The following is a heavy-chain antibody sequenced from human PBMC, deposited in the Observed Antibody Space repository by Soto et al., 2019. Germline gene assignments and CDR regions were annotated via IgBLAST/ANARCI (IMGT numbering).Heavy chain of an antibody. CDR2: IIPIFGTA. CDR1: GGTFSSYA. V-gene: IGHV1-69*12. CDR3: ARGGDHQLTIRHFDY. D-gene: IGHD3-16*01. J-gene: IGHJ4*02. Sequence: QVQLVQSGAEVKKPGSSVKVSCKASGGTFSSYAISWVRQAPGQGLEWMGGIIPIFGTANYAQKFQGRVTIHADESTSTADMELSSPSSEDTAVYYCARGGDHQLTIRHFDYWGQGTLVTVFS.